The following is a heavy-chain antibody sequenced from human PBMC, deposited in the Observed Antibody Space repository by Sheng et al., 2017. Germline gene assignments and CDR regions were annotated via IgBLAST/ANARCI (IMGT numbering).Heavy chain of an antibody. CDR2: INPNSGDT. D-gene: IGHD6-19*01. CDR1: GYTFTGYY. CDR3: AREGNSSGNVFDI. Sequence: QVQLVQSGAEVEKPGASVKVSCKASGYTFTGYYIHWVRQAPGQGLEWMGWINPNSGDTNYVQKFQGRVTMTRDTSISTVYMELSRLRSDDTAVYYCAREGNSSGNVFDIWGHGTMVTV. J-gene: IGHJ3*02. V-gene: IGHV1-2*02.